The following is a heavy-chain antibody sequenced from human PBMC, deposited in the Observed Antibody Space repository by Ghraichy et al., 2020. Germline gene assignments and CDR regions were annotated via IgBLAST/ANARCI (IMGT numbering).Heavy chain of an antibody. CDR3: AVVSFGVVRGRPGYFYYYGMNV. V-gene: IGHV1-69*13. J-gene: IGHJ6*02. Sequence: SVKVSCKGSGGTFNTYAVYWVRQAPEQGLEWMGGIIPIFGTANYAQRFQGRVRITADESTSTAYMELSSLRSEDTAVYYCAVVSFGVVRGRPGYFYYYGMNVWGQGTTVTVSS. CDR1: GGTFNTYA. CDR2: IIPIFGTA. D-gene: IGHD3-3*01.